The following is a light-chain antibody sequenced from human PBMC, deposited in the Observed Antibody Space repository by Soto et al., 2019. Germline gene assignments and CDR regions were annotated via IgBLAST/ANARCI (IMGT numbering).Light chain of an antibody. V-gene: IGKV1-39*01. CDR3: QQSYALVRT. CDR2: AAS. Sequence: DIQMSQSPPSLSASVGDRVTITCRAIQGIRSYLAWYPPTPGKAPRLXIYAASRLQSGVPARFGGSGVETDCTRPITSLQPEDVGIDYCQQSYALVRTFGGGTKVDIK. J-gene: IGKJ4*01. CDR1: QGIRSY.